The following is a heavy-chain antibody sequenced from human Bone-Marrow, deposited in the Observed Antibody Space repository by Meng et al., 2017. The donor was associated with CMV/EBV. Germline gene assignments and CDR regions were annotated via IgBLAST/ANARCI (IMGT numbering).Heavy chain of an antibody. CDR3: ARSISRVFGVVRPLDY. CDR1: GGTFSSYA. Sequence: SVKVSCKASGGTFSSYAISWVRQAPGQGLEWMGGIIPIFGTANYAQKFQGRVTITTDESTSTAYMELSSLRSEDTAVYYCARSISRVFGVVRPLDYWGQGTLVTFSS. V-gene: IGHV1-69*05. J-gene: IGHJ4*02. D-gene: IGHD3-3*01. CDR2: IIPIFGTA.